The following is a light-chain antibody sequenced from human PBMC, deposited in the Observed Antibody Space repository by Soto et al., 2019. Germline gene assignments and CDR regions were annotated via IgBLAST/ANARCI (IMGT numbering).Light chain of an antibody. J-gene: IGLJ1*01. CDR2: DVS. CDR3: SSYTSSRNYX. CDR1: SSDVGGYNY. V-gene: IGLV2-14*01. Sequence: QSVLTQPASVSGSPGQSITISCTGTSSDVGGYNYVSWYQQHPGKAPKLMIYDVSNRPSGVSNRFSGSKSGNTASLNISGLKADDDADYYCSSYTSSRNYXLGTGTKVIV.